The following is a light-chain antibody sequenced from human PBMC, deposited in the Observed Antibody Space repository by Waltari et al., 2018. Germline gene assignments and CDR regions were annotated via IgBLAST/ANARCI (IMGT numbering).Light chain of an antibody. CDR3: QHRISWPPWT. CDR1: QSVSSY. V-gene: IGKV3-11*01. CDR2: DAS. J-gene: IGKJ1*01. Sequence: EIVLTQSPATLSLSPGERATLSCRASQSVSSYLAWYQQKPGRTPRLLIHDASNRATGIPSMFSGSGSGTDFTLTISSLEPEDSAVYYVQHRISWPPWTFGQGTKVEIK.